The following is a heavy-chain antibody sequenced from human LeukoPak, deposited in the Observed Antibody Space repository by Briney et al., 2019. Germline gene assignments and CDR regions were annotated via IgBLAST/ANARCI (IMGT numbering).Heavy chain of an antibody. J-gene: IGHJ5*02. D-gene: IGHD1-26*01. CDR1: DGSINSYY. CDR2: IHSSGAT. V-gene: IGHV4-4*09. Sequence: SETLSLTCSVSDGSINSYYWSWIRQPPGKGLEWIGYIHSSGATHYNPSLKSRVTTSLDTSKNQFSLELSFVTAADTAVYYCARLGSYSDHWGQGTLVTVSS. CDR3: ARLGSYSDH.